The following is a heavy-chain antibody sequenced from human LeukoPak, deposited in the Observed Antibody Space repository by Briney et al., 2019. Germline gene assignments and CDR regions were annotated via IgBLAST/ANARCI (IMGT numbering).Heavy chain of an antibody. CDR2: INHSGST. V-gene: IGHV4-34*01. CDR1: GGSFSGYY. J-gene: IGHJ6*02. Sequence: PSETLSLTCAVYGGSFSGYYWSWIRQPPGKGLEWIGEINHSGSTNYNPSLKSRVTISVDTSKNQFSLKLSSVTAADTAVYYCVRVRSYYYGMDVWGQGTTVTVSS. CDR3: VRVRSYYYGMDV.